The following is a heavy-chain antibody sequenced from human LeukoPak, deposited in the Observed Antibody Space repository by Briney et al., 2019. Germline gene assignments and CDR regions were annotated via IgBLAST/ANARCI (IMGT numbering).Heavy chain of an antibody. CDR1: GFTFSSYA. CDR3: ARRQSGTNSLDY. D-gene: IGHD1-26*01. Sequence: GGSLRLSCAASGFTFSSYAMSWVRQAPGKGLEWVSAISGSGGSTYYADSVKGRFTISRDNSKNTLYLQMDSLRAEDTAVYYCARRQSGTNSLDYWGQGTLVSVSS. J-gene: IGHJ4*02. V-gene: IGHV3-23*01. CDR2: ISGSGGST.